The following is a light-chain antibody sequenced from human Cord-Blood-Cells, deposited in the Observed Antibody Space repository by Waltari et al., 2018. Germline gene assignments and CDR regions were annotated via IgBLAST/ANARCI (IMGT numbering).Light chain of an antibody. CDR2: GAS. CDR1: QSVSSSY. CDR3: QQYGSSPT. J-gene: IGKJ4*01. V-gene: IGKV3-20*01. Sequence: EIVLTRSPGTLSLSPWERATLSCRASQSVSSSYLAWYQQKPGQAPRLLIYGASSRATGIPDRFSGSGSGTDFTLTISRLEPEDFAVYYCQQYGSSPTFGGGTKVEIK.